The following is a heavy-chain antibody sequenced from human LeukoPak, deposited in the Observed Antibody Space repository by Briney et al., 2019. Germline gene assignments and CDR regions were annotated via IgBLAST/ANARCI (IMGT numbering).Heavy chain of an antibody. J-gene: IGHJ5*02. V-gene: IGHV4-59*08. CDR2: IYYSGST. Sequence: SETLSLTCTVSGGSISSYYWGWIRQPPGKGLEWIGYIYYSGSTNYNPSLKSRVTISVDTSKNQFSLKLSSVTAADTAVYYCARPVSGIAVAGTRFDPWGQGTLVTVSS. D-gene: IGHD6-19*01. CDR1: GGSISSYY. CDR3: ARPVSGIAVAGTRFDP.